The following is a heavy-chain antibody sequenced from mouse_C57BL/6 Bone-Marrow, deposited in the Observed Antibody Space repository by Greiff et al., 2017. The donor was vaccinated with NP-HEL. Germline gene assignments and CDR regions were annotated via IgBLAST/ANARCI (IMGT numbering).Heavy chain of an antibody. Sequence: QVQLQQPGAELVMPGASVKLSCKASGYTFTSYWMHWVKQRPGQGLEWIGEIDPSDSYTNYNQKFKGKSTLTVDKSSSTAYMQLSSLTSEDSAVYYCARGDYLGFAYWGQGTLVTVSA. CDR2: IDPSDSYT. CDR1: GYTFTSYW. V-gene: IGHV1-69*01. CDR3: ARGDYLGFAY. J-gene: IGHJ3*01. D-gene: IGHD2-4*01.